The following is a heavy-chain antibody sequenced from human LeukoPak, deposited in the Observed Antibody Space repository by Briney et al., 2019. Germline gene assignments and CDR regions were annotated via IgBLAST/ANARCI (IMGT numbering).Heavy chain of an antibody. J-gene: IGHJ4*02. Sequence: SETLSLTCAVYGGSFSGYYWSWIRQPPGKGLEWIGEINHSGSTNYNPSLKSRVTISVDTSKNQFSLKLSSVTAADTAVYYCARDFGGWSDYWGQGTLVTVSS. CDR2: INHSGST. D-gene: IGHD6-19*01. CDR3: ARDFGGWSDY. CDR1: GGSFSGYY. V-gene: IGHV4-34*01.